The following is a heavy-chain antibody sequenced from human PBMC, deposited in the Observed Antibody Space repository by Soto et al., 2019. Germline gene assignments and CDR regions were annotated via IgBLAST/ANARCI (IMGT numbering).Heavy chain of an antibody. CDR3: ARQNRDTPMVPFDV. J-gene: IGHJ4*02. D-gene: IGHD5-18*01. CDR1: RGTFNRYA. V-gene: IGHV1-69*01. Sequence: QVQLVQSGAEVKKPGSSVKVSCLASRGTFNRYAINWVRQAPGHGLEWLGALVPQFGTPNYAQKFQDRVTIVADESTNTTSRELRGLTSDDTAVYYCARQNRDTPMVPFDVWGQGTLVPVSS. CDR2: LVPQFGTP.